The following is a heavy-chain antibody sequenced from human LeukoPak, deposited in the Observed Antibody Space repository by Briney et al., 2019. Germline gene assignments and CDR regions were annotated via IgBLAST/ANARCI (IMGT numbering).Heavy chain of an antibody. D-gene: IGHD1-26*01. J-gene: IGHJ4*02. CDR1: GFTFTSSA. CDR2: IVVGSGNT. CDR3: AAARGGSYYTFDY. Sequence: SVKVSCKASGFTFTSSAMQWVRQARGQRLERIGWIVVGSGNTNYAQKFQERVTITRDMSTSTAYMELSSLRSEDTAVYYCAAARGGSYYTFDYWGQGTLVTVSS. V-gene: IGHV1-58*02.